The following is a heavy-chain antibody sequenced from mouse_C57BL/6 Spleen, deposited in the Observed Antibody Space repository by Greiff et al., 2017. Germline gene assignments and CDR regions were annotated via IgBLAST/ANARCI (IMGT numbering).Heavy chain of an antibody. CDR1: GYTFTSYW. J-gene: IGHJ1*03. V-gene: IGHV1-55*01. D-gene: IGHD2-5*01. CDR2: IYPGSGST. Sequence: VQLQQSGAELVKPGASVKMSCKASGYTFTSYWITWVKQRPGQGLEWIGDIYPGSGSTNYNEKFKSKATLTVDTSSSTAYMQLRSLTSEDSAVYYCARSYRNYEGYFDVWGTGTTVTVSS. CDR3: ARSYRNYEGYFDV.